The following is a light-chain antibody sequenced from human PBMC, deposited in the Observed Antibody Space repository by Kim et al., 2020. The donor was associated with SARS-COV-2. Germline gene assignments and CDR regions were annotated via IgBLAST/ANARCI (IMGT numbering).Light chain of an antibody. V-gene: IGKV1D-12*01. Sequence: ASVGERVTITCRASQDISSWLTWYQQKPGKAPKVLIYEASNLQSGVPSRFSGSGSGTDFTLTINSLQPEDFATYYCQQTHSFPLTFGGGTKVDIK. CDR1: QDISSW. CDR2: EAS. CDR3: QQTHSFPLT. J-gene: IGKJ4*01.